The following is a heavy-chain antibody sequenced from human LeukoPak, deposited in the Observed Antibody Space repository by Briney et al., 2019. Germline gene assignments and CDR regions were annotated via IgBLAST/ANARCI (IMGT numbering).Heavy chain of an antibody. J-gene: IGHJ6*02. V-gene: IGHV3-48*03. D-gene: IGHD2-2*01. CDR2: ISSSGSTI. CDR3: ARDKVGYCSSTSCQGYYYYGMDV. Sequence: GGSLRLSCAASGFTFSSYEMNWVRQAPGKGLEWVSYISSSGSTIYYADSVKGRFTISRDNAKNSLYLQMNSLRAEDTAVYYCARDKVGYCSSTSCQGYYYYGMDVWGQGTTVTVSS. CDR1: GFTFSSYE.